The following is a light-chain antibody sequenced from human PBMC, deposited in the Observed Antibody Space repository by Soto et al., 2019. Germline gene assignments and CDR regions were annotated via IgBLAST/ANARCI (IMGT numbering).Light chain of an antibody. CDR1: SSDVGGYNY. V-gene: IGLV2-14*01. CDR2: AVS. CDR3: GSYTSNSLYV. J-gene: IGLJ1*01. Sequence: HSALTQPASVSGSPGQSITISCTGTSSDVGGYNYVSWYQQHPGKAPKLMIYAVSNRPSGVSNRFSGPKSGNTASLTISGLQADDESDYYCGSYTSNSLYVFGTGTKVTV.